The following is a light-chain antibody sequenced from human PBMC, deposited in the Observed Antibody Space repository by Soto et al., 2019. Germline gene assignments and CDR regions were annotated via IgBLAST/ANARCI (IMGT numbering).Light chain of an antibody. Sequence: DIQLTQSPSFLSASVGDRVTITCRASQGISSYLAWYQQKPGKAPKPLIYAASTLQSGVPSRFSGSGSGTEFTLTISSLQPEDFATYYCQQLNSYPQLTFGGGTKVDIK. CDR1: QGISSY. V-gene: IGKV1-9*01. CDR2: AAS. J-gene: IGKJ4*01. CDR3: QQLNSYPQLT.